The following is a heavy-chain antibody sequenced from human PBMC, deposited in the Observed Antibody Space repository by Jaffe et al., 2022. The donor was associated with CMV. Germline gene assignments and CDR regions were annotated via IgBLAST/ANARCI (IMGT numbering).Heavy chain of an antibody. J-gene: IGHJ3*02. D-gene: IGHD6-13*01. CDR2: IYSGGST. Sequence: EVQLVETGGGLIQPGGSLRLSCAASGFTVSSNYMSWVRQAPGKGLEWVSVIYSGGSTYYADSVKGRFTISRDNSKNTLYLQMNSLRAEDTAVYYCARAGGGIAAAGTRRAFDIWGQGTMVTVSS. V-gene: IGHV3-53*02. CDR3: ARAGGGIAAAGTRRAFDI. CDR1: GFTVSSNY.